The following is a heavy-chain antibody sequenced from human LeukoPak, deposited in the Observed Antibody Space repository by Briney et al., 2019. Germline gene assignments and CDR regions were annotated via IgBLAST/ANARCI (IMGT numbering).Heavy chain of an antibody. D-gene: IGHD3-22*01. J-gene: IGHJ4*02. CDR3: ARASPLRDDSSGYYLFDY. CDR1: GYTFTSYD. V-gene: IGHV1-8*01. Sequence: ASVKVSCKASGYTFTSYDINWVRQATGQGLEWMGWMNPNSGNTGYAQKFQGRVTMTRNTSISTAYMELSSLRSEDTAVYYCARASPLRDDSSGYYLFDYWGQGTLVTVSS. CDR2: MNPNSGNT.